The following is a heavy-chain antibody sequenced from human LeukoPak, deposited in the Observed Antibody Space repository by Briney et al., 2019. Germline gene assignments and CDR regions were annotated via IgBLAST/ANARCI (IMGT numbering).Heavy chain of an antibody. V-gene: IGHV3-9*01. CDR3: AKGFFEINDAFDI. CDR1: GFTFDDYA. Sequence: GRSLRLSCAASGFTFDDYAMHWVRQAPGKGLEWVSGISWNSGSIGYADSVKGRFTISRDNAKNSLYLQMNSLRAEDTALYYCAKGFFEINDAFDIWGQGTMVTVSS. CDR2: ISWNSGSI. J-gene: IGHJ3*02. D-gene: IGHD3-3*01.